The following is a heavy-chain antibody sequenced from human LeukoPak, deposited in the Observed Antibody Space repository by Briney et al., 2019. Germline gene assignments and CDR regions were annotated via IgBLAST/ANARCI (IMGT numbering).Heavy chain of an antibody. V-gene: IGHV3-21*04. CDR1: GFTFSSYS. CDR3: ASPGYCSGSVCYSGYLQH. J-gene: IGHJ1*01. D-gene: IGHD2-15*01. CDR2: ISSSSSYI. Sequence: PGGSLRLSCAASGFTFSSYSMNWVRQAPGKGLEWVSSISSSSSYIYYADSVKGRFTISRDNAKNSLYLQMHSLRAEDTAVYYCASPGYCSGSVCYSGYLQHWGQGTLVTVST.